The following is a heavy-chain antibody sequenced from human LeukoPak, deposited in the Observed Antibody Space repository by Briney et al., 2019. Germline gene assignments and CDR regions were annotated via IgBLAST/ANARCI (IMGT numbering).Heavy chain of an antibody. CDR3: ARESNGGYGFDY. Sequence: ASVKVSCKASGYTFTSYSMHWVRQAPGQGLEWMGIINPSGGSTSYAQKFQGRVTMTRDMSTSTVYMELSSLRSEDTAVYYCARESNGGYGFDYWGQGTLVTVAS. CDR2: INPSGGST. D-gene: IGHD5-12*01. CDR1: GYTFTSYS. J-gene: IGHJ4*02. V-gene: IGHV1-46*01.